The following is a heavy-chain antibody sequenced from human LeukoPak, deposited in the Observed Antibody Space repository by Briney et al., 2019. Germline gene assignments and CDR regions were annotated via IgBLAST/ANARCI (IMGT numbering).Heavy chain of an antibody. Sequence: QPGGSLRLSCAASGFTVSNKYMTWVRQAPGKGLEWVSAISGSGGSTYYADSVKGRFTISRDNSKNTLYLQMNSLRAEDTAVYYCASLGSRSGSYYPYYYYYYMDVWGKGTTVTISS. D-gene: IGHD3-10*01. CDR3: ASLGSRSGSYYPYYYYYYMDV. V-gene: IGHV3-23*01. CDR1: GFTVSNKY. CDR2: ISGSGGST. J-gene: IGHJ6*03.